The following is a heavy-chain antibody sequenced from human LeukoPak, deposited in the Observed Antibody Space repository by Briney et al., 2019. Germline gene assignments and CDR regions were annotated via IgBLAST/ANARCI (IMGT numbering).Heavy chain of an antibody. D-gene: IGHD3-22*01. CDR2: IYYSGST. CDR3: ARAGGYPYYFDY. Sequence: SETLSLTCTVSGGSISSSSYYWGWIRQPPGKGLEWIGSIYYSGSTYYNPSLKSRVTISVDTSKNQFSLKLSSVTAADTAVYYCARAGGYPYYFDYWGQGTLVTVSS. J-gene: IGHJ4*02. V-gene: IGHV4-39*07. CDR1: GGSISSSSYY.